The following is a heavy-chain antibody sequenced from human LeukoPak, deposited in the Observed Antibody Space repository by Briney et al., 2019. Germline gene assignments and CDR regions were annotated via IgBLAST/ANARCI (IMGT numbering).Heavy chain of an antibody. CDR3: TRNHNDYGGHFDY. J-gene: IGHJ4*02. CDR1: GFTFGDYA. CDR2: IRSKAYGGTT. Sequence: PGGSLRLSCTASGFTFGDYAMSWFRQAPGKGLEWVGFIRSKAYGGTTEYAASVKGRFTISRDDSKSIAYLQMNSLKTEDTAVHYCTRNHNDYGGHFDYWGQGTLVTVSS. V-gene: IGHV3-49*03. D-gene: IGHD4-23*01.